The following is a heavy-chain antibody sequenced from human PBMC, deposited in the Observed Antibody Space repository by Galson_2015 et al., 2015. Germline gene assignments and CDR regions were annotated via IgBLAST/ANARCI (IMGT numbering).Heavy chain of an antibody. J-gene: IGHJ3*02. D-gene: IGHD3-10*01. CDR1: GYTFTTYG. V-gene: IGHV1-18*01. CDR3: ARIARYYYGSGSVTTDAFDI. CDR2: ISADNGNF. Sequence: SVKVSCKASGYTFTTYGISWVRQAPGQGLEWMGWISADNGNFNYAQKFEDRITMTTDTSTSTAYMELRSLRSDDTAVYYCARIARYYYGSGSVTTDAFDIWGQGTMVTVS.